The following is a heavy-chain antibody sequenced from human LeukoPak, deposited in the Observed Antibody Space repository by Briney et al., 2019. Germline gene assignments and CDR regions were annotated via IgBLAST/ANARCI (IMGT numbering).Heavy chain of an antibody. Sequence: GGSLRLSCAAPGFTFSSYAMSWVRQAPGKGLEWVSVISGSGGSTYYTDSVKGRFTISRDNSKNTLYLQMNSLRAEDTAVYYCANLPDHAYYFDYWGQGTLVTVSS. CDR1: GFTFSSYA. CDR3: ANLPDHAYYFDY. J-gene: IGHJ4*02. CDR2: ISGSGGST. V-gene: IGHV3-23*01.